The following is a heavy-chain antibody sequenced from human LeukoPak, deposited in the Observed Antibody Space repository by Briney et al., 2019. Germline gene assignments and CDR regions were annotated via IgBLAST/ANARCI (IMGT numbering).Heavy chain of an antibody. V-gene: IGHV3-11*04. J-gene: IGHJ4*02. D-gene: IGHD3-22*01. CDR3: ARVVSENSGYQGY. CDR2: ISTSGSTI. Sequence: GGSLRLSCAASGFTLSDYYMSWIRQSPGNGLEWVSYISTSGSTIYYADSVKGRFTVSRDNAKNSLFLQMNSLRAEDTAVHYCARVVSENSGYQGYWGQGTLVTVSS. CDR1: GFTLSDYY.